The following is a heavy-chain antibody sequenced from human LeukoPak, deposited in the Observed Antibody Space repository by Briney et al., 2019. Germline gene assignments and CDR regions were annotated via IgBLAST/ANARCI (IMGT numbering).Heavy chain of an antibody. V-gene: IGHV1-2*02. Sequence: SVKVSCKASGYTFTGYYMHWVRQAPGQGLEWMGWINPNSGGTNYAQKFQGRVTMTRDTSISTAYMELSRLRSDDTAVYYCARFAAGTVNWFDPWGQGTLVTVSS. CDR2: INPNSGGT. CDR1: GYTFTGYY. CDR3: ARFAAGTVNWFDP. J-gene: IGHJ5*02. D-gene: IGHD1-1*01.